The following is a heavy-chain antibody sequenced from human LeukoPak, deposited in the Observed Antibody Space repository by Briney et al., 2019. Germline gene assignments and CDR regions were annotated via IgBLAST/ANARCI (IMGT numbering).Heavy chain of an antibody. Sequence: GGSLRLSCAASGFTFSYYWMSWVRQAPGKGLEWVAIIKKDGSEKYYVDSMKGRFTISRDNAKNSLFLQMNSLRAEDTAIYYCTTDTWYSAGHWGQGTLVTVSS. CDR3: TTDTWYSAGH. CDR2: IKKDGSEK. CDR1: GFTFSYYW. J-gene: IGHJ4*02. V-gene: IGHV3-7*03. D-gene: IGHD2-15*01.